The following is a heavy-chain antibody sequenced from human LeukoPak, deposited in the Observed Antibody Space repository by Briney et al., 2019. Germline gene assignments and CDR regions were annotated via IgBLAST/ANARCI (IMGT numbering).Heavy chain of an antibody. Sequence: ASVKVSCKASGYTFTGYYVHWVRQAPGQGLEWMGWINPNSGGTNYAQKFQGRVTMTRDTSISTAYMDLSRLASDDTAVYYCGRGASYYYYMDVWGKGTTVTVSS. CDR3: GRGASYYYYMDV. J-gene: IGHJ6*03. CDR2: INPNSGGT. CDR1: GYTFTGYY. V-gene: IGHV1-2*02.